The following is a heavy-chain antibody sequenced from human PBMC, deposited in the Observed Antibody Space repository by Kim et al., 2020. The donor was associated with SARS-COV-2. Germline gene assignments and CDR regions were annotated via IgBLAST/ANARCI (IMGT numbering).Heavy chain of an antibody. D-gene: IGHD6-6*01. J-gene: IGHJ4*02. CDR3: AKDRAYSSSSGLDY. Sequence: ADAVKGRFTISRDNSKNTLYLQMNSLRAEDTAVYYCAKDRAYSSSSGLDYWGQGTLVTVSS. V-gene: IGHV3-23*01.